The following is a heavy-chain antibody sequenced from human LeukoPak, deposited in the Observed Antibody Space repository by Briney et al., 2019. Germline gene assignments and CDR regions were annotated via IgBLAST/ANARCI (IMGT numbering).Heavy chain of an antibody. CDR2: IIPIFGTA. V-gene: IGHV1-69*13. CDR1: GGTFSSYA. D-gene: IGHD2-2*02. Sequence: ASVKVSCKASGGTFSSYAISWVRQAPGQGLEWMGGIIPIFGTANYAQKFQGRVTITADESTSTAYMELSSLGSEDTAVYYCARQLGYCSSTSCYTPDYWGQGTLVTVSS. CDR3: ARQLGYCSSTSCYTPDY. J-gene: IGHJ4*02.